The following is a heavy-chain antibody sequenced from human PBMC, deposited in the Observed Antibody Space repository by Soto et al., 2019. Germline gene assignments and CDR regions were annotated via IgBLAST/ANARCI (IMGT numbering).Heavy chain of an antibody. Sequence: PSETLSLTCSVSGGSISSSSYFWGWIRQPPGKGLEWIGSIYYSGSTYYNPSLKSRVTVSVDTSKNQFSLKLSSVTAADTAVYYCARVYGDYPYLDAFDVWGQGTMVTVSS. J-gene: IGHJ3*01. D-gene: IGHD4-17*01. V-gene: IGHV4-39*07. CDR3: ARVYGDYPYLDAFDV. CDR1: GGSISSSSYF. CDR2: IYYSGST.